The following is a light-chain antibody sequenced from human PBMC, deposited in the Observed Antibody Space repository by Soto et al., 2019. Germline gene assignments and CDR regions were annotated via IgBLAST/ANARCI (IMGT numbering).Light chain of an antibody. CDR1: QNISSS. J-gene: IGKJ2*01. CDR3: QQSYSTPRYT. CDR2: AAS. Sequence: DIPMTQSPSSLSASVGDRVTITCRASQNISSSLNWYQQKPGKAPKLLIYAASTLQSGVPSRFSGSGSGTDFTLTISSLQPEDFATYYCQQSYSTPRYTFGQGTKLEIK. V-gene: IGKV1-39*01.